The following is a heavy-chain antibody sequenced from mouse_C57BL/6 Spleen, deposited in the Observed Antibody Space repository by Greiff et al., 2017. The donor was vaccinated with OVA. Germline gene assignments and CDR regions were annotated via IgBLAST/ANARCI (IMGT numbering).Heavy chain of an antibody. CDR1: GFTFSDYG. D-gene: IGHD2-14*01. J-gene: IGHJ4*01. Sequence: EVKLQESGGGLVKPGGSLKLSCAASGFTFSDYGMHWVRQAPEKGLEWVAYISSGSSTIYYADTVKGRFTISRDNAKNTLFLQMTSLRSEDTAMYYCATWYDEGGEDYAMDYWGQGTSVTVSS. CDR3: ATWYDEGGEDYAMDY. CDR2: ISSGSSTI. V-gene: IGHV5-17*01.